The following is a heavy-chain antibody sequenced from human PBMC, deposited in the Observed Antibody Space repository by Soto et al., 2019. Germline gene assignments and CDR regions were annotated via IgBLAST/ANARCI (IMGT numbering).Heavy chain of an antibody. CDR1: GGSISSHY. Sequence: SETLSLTCTVSGGSISSHYWSWIRQPPGKGLEWIGYIYYSGSTNYNPSLKSRVTISVDTSKNQFSLKLSSVTAADTAVYYCARAGTRSSSSFDYWGQGTLVTVSS. CDR2: IYYSGST. V-gene: IGHV4-59*11. CDR3: ARAGTRSSSSFDY. D-gene: IGHD6-6*01. J-gene: IGHJ4*02.